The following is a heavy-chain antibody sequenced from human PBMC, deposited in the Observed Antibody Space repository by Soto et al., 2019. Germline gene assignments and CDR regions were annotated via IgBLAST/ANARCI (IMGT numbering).Heavy chain of an antibody. D-gene: IGHD2-15*01. V-gene: IGHV3-23*01. CDR2: LTRGGTT. J-gene: IGHJ4*02. Sequence: EVQLLESGGGLVQPGGSLRLSCVASGFSFTDYSMTWVRQAPGRGLEWVSTLTRGGTTFYADSVKGRFTISRDNSKNTLSLLMHRLRTEDTALYYCAKRATTVPTPGNYFDFWGQGTLVTVSS. CDR1: GFSFTDYS. CDR3: AKRATTVPTPGNYFDF.